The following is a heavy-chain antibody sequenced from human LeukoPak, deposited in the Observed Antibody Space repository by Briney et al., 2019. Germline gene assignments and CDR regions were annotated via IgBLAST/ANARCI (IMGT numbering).Heavy chain of an antibody. D-gene: IGHD1-26*01. Sequence: GGSLRLSCAASGFTFSTYSMNWVRQAPGKGLEWVSSIHFTSNYIYYADSVKGRFTISRDNAKNSLYLQMNSLRAEDTAVYYCARGGVGAQRTDAFDIWGQGTMVTVSS. J-gene: IGHJ3*02. CDR3: ARGGVGAQRTDAFDI. CDR2: IHFTSNYI. CDR1: GFTFSTYS. V-gene: IGHV3-21*01.